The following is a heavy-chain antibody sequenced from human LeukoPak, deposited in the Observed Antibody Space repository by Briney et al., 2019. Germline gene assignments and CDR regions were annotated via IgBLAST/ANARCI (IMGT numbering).Heavy chain of an antibody. CDR3: ARVKGSGWYAVDY. Sequence: GGSLRLSCAASGFTFSSYEMNWVRQAPGKGLEWVSYISSSGSTIYYADSVKGRFTISRDNAKNSLYLQMNSLRAEDTAVYYCARVKGSGWYAVDYWGQGSLVTVSS. V-gene: IGHV3-48*03. CDR2: ISSSGSTI. D-gene: IGHD6-19*01. J-gene: IGHJ4*02. CDR1: GFTFSSYE.